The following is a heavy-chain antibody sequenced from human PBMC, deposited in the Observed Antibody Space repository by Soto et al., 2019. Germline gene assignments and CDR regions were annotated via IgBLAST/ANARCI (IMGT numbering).Heavy chain of an antibody. J-gene: IGHJ4*02. CDR2: IHHSGTT. Sequence: QVQLQESGPGLVKSSGTLSLTCAVSSGSISSSSWYSWVRQPPGKGLEWIGEIHHSGTTYGNPALESRLSISLDAPRNQSSLRLSSVTAADTAVYYCARQGDRSYTWTYWGQGTLVTVSS. CDR1: SGSISSSSW. V-gene: IGHV4-4*02. CDR3: ARQGDRSYTWTY. D-gene: IGHD1-1*01.